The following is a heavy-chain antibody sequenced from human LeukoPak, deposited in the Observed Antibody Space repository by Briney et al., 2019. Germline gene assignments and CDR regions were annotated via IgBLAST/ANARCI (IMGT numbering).Heavy chain of an antibody. J-gene: IGHJ4*02. D-gene: IGHD2-2*01. CDR1: GGSFSGYY. Sequence: PSETLSLTCAVYGGSFSGYYWSWIRQPPVKGLEWIGEINHSGSTNYNPSLKSRVTISVDTSKNQFSLKLSSVTAADTAVYYCARGGRENIVVVPAALLDYWGQGTLVTVSS. V-gene: IGHV4-34*01. CDR3: ARGGRENIVVVPAALLDY. CDR2: INHSGST.